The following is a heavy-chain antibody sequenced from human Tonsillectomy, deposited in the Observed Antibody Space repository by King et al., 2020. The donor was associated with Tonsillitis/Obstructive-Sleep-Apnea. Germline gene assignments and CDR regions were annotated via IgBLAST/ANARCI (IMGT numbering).Heavy chain of an antibody. J-gene: IGHJ6*03. CDR3: AKAPSDTSMADYYYFMDV. D-gene: IGHD5-18*01. CDR2: ISGSGGST. V-gene: IGHV3-23*04. CDR1: GFTFSSYA. Sequence: VQLVESGGGLVQPGGSLRLSCAASGFTFSSYAMSWVRQAPGKGLEWVSAISGSGGSTYYADSVKGRFTISRDNSKNPLYLQMSSLRAEDPAVYYCAKAPSDTSMADYYYFMDVWGKGGTGTVSS.